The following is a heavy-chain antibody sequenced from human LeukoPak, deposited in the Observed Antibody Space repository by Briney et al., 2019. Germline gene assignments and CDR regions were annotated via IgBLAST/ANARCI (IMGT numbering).Heavy chain of an antibody. Sequence: PGGSLRLSCAASGFTFSSYAMSWVRQAPGKGLEWVSAISGSGGSTYYADSVKGRFTISRDSSKNTLFLQMYSLRAEDTAVYYCAKFSERKISTWYFDYWGQGILVTVSS. D-gene: IGHD1-1*01. J-gene: IGHJ4*02. CDR1: GFTFSSYA. V-gene: IGHV3-23*01. CDR3: AKFSERKISTWYFDY. CDR2: ISGSGGST.